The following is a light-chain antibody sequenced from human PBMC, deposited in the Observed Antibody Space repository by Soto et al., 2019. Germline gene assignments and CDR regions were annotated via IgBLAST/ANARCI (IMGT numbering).Light chain of an antibody. CDR1: QDISNY. V-gene: IGKV1-33*01. CDR2: DAS. CDR3: QQYDNLPLT. J-gene: IGKJ1*01. Sequence: QMTQSPSCLAASGGDRVTITCQASQDISNYLNWYQQKKGKAPKXXIYDASNLETGVPSRFSGSGYGTDFTFTISSLQTEDIATYYCQQYDNLPLTFGQGTKVDIK.